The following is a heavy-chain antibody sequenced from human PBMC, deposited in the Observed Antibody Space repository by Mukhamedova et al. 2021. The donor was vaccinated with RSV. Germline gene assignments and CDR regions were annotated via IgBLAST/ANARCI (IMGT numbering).Heavy chain of an antibody. D-gene: IGHD3-16*01. J-gene: IGHJ1*01. Sequence: MGWVRQMPGKGLEWMGIIYPGDSDTRYNPSFQGQVTISADKSVNTAYLQWSSLKASDTAMYYCARRGGAAEYFQQWGQDTLVTVYS. V-gene: IGHV5-51*01. CDR2: IYPGDSDT. CDR3: ARRGGAAEYFQQ.